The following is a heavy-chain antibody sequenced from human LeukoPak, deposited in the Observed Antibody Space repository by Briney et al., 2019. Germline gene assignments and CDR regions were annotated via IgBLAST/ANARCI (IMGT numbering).Heavy chain of an antibody. D-gene: IGHD2-2*02. J-gene: IGHJ4*02. CDR2: IKQDGSEK. CDR3: ARDSQYCSSTSCYTTLNDY. V-gene: IGHV3-7*01. CDR1: GFTFSTYW. Sequence: GGSLRLSCAASGFTFSTYWMSWVRQAPGKGLEWVANIKQDGSEKYYVDSVEGRFTISRDNAKNSLYLQMNSLRAEDTAVYYCARDSQYCSSTSCYTTLNDYWGQGTLVTVSS.